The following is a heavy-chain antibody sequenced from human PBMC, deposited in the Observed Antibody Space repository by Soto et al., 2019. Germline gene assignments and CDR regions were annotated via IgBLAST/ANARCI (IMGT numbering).Heavy chain of an antibody. J-gene: IGHJ5*02. V-gene: IGHV4-31*03. CDR2: IYYSGST. CDR3: ARSIGDFWSGDLWFDP. Sequence: QVQLQESGPGLVKPSQTLSLTCTVSGGSISSGGYYWSWIRQHPGKGLEWIGYIYYSGSTYYNPSLKSRVTISVDTSKNQFSLKLSSVTAADTAVYYCARSIGDFWSGDLWFDPWGQGTLVTVSS. CDR1: GGSISSGGYY. D-gene: IGHD3-3*01.